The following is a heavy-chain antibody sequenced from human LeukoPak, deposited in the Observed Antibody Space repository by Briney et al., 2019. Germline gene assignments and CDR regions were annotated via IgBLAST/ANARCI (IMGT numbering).Heavy chain of an antibody. CDR2: IRYDGSNK. CDR3: ARNPYYGSGSWTKTFDC. V-gene: IGHV3-30*02. D-gene: IGHD3-10*01. J-gene: IGHJ4*02. Sequence: PGGSLRLSCAGSGFSFGSYGMHWVRQARAKGLEGMAFIRYDGSNKYYADSVKGRFTISRDNSKNSLYLQMNSLRAEDTAVYYCARNPYYGSGSWTKTFDCWGQGTLVTVSS. CDR1: GFSFGSYG.